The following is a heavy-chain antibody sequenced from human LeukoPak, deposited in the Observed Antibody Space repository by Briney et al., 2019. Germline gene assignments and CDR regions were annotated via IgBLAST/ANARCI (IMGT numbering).Heavy chain of an antibody. CDR3: ARDIGDY. Sequence: GGSLRHSCAASGFTFDDYGMSWVRQAPGKGLEWVSGINWNGGSIAYVDSVTGRFTISRDNSKNTLYLQMNSLRAEDTAVFYCARDIGDYWGQGTLVTVSS. J-gene: IGHJ4*02. CDR1: GFTFDDYG. CDR2: INWNGGSI. V-gene: IGHV3-20*04. D-gene: IGHD3-16*02.